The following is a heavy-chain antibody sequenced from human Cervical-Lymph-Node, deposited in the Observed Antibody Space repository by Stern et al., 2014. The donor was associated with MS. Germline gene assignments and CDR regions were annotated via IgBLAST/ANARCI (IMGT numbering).Heavy chain of an antibody. Sequence: EVQLVESGAEVKKPGESLKISCRTSGYTFSNFWIGWVRQMPGKGLEWMGGIYPADSDTTYSPSFQGQVPISADESISTAYLQWRSLKASDTAMYYCVRRRDSAGYDTFDLWGQGTMLIVSS. CDR1: GYTFSNFW. D-gene: IGHD3-22*01. V-gene: IGHV5-51*01. J-gene: IGHJ3*01. CDR3: VRRRDSAGYDTFDL. CDR2: IYPADSDT.